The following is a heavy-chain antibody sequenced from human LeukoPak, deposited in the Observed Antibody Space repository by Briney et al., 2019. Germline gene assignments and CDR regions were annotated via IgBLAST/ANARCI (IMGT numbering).Heavy chain of an antibody. Sequence: LSLTCTVSGGSISSSSYYWGWIRQPPGKGLEWVSYISSSGSTIYYADSVMGRFTISRDNAKNSLYLQMNSLRAEDTAVYYCARINSGSYSAFDIWGQGTMVTVSS. CDR2: ISSSGSTI. V-gene: IGHV3-11*04. J-gene: IGHJ3*02. D-gene: IGHD1-26*01. CDR3: ARINSGSYSAFDI. CDR1: GGSISSSSYY.